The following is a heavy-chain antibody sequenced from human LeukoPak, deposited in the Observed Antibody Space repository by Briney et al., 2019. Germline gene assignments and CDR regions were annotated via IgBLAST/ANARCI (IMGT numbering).Heavy chain of an antibody. V-gene: IGHV1-2*02. Sequence: ASVKVSCKASGYTFTSYDINWVRQAPGQGLEWMGWINPNSGGTNYAQKFQGRVTMTRDTSISTAYMELSRLRSDDTAVYYCARAQGILVPAAIFSFWGQGTLVTVSS. J-gene: IGHJ4*02. CDR1: GYTFTSYD. CDR2: INPNSGGT. CDR3: ARAQGILVPAAIFSF. D-gene: IGHD2-2*01.